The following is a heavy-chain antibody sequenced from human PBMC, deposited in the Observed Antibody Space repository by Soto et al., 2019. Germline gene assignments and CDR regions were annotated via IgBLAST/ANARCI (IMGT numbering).Heavy chain of an antibody. CDR2: ISSSGSTI. Sequence: EVQLVESGGGLVQPGGSLRLSCAASGFSFSIYEMNWARQAPGKGLEWVSYISSSGSTIYYADSVKGRFTISRDNAKNSLYLQMNSLRAEDTAVYYCARRGEWLPTLDYWGQGTLVTVSS. V-gene: IGHV3-48*03. J-gene: IGHJ4*02. D-gene: IGHD3-3*01. CDR3: ARRGEWLPTLDY. CDR1: GFSFSIYE.